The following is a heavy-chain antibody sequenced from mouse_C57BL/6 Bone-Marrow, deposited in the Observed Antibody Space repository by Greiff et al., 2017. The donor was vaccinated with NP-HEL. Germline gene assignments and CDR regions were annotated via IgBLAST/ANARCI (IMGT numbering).Heavy chain of an antibody. Sequence: QVQLQQSGAELMKPGASVKLSCKATGYTFTGYWIEWVKQRPGHGLEWIGEILPGSGSTNYNEKFKGKATFTADTSSHTAYMQLSSLTTEDSAIYYCASPEIYYDYDGYAMDYWGQGTSVTVSS. CDR2: ILPGSGST. CDR3: ASPEIYYDYDGYAMDY. CDR1: GYTFTGYW. J-gene: IGHJ4*01. D-gene: IGHD2-4*01. V-gene: IGHV1-9*01.